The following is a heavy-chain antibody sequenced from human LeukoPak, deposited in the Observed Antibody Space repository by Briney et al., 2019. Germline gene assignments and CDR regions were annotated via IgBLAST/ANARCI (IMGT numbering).Heavy chain of an antibody. CDR3: ARREVRGSRFEY. CDR2: IYYSGST. D-gene: IGHD3-10*01. Sequence: SETLSLTCTVSGDSINNYHWSWIRQPPGKGLEWIGYIYYSGSTNYNPSLKGRVTLSVGTSKNQFSLKLSSVTAADTAFYYCARREVRGSRFEYWGQGILVTVSS. V-gene: IGHV4-59*08. CDR1: GDSINNYH. J-gene: IGHJ4*02.